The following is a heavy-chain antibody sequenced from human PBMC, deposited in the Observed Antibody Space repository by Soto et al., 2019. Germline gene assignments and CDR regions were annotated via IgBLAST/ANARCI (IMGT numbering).Heavy chain of an antibody. CDR1: GFTFSSYA. CDR2: ISYDGSNK. D-gene: IGHD6-13*01. J-gene: IGHJ4*02. V-gene: IGHV3-30*04. Sequence: GESLKISCAASGFTFSSYAMHWVRQAPGKGLEWVAVISYDGSNKYYADSVKGRFTISRDNSKNTLYLQMNSLRAEDTAVYYCARDGGRAAAGTWDYWGQGTLVTVSS. CDR3: ARDGGRAAAGTWDY.